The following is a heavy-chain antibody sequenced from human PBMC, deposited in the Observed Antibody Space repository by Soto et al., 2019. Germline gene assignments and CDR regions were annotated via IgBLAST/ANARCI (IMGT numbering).Heavy chain of an antibody. CDR3: ARARVATIEDDAFDI. J-gene: IGHJ3*02. D-gene: IGHD5-12*01. Sequence: QVQLQESGPGLVKPSQTLSLTCTVSGGSISSGDYYWSWIRQPPGKGLEWIGYIYYSGSTYYNPSLKSRVTIXXDXSXXQFSLKLSSVTAADTAVYYCARARVATIEDDAFDIWGQGTMVTVSS. CDR2: IYYSGST. CDR1: GGSISSGDYY. V-gene: IGHV4-30-4*01.